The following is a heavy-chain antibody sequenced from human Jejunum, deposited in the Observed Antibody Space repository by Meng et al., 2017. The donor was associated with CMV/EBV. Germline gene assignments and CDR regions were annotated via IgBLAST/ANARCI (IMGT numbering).Heavy chain of an antibody. V-gene: IGHV4-4*02. J-gene: IGHJ4*02. D-gene: IGHD4-17*01. CDR1: GGSINTTHW. CDR2: IYYSGGT. Sequence: VSGGSINTTHWWSWVRQPPGKGLEWIGEIYYSGGTNYNPSLESRVTISVDKSRSQFSLKLTSVTAADTAVYYCARTPTVTTRYFDSWGQGTLVTVSS. CDR3: ARTPTVTTRYFDS.